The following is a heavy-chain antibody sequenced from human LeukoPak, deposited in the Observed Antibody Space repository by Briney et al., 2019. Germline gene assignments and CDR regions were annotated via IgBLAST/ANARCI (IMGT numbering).Heavy chain of an antibody. Sequence: GRSLRLSCAASGFTFSSYAMHWVRRAPGEGMEWVAVISNDGRKKYYADSVKGRFTISRDNSKTTQYLQMNSLRAEDTAVYYCARDADTAMVADYFDYGGQGTLVTVS. J-gene: IGHJ4*02. V-gene: IGHV3-30*04. CDR2: ISNDGRKK. D-gene: IGHD5-18*01. CDR1: GFTFSSYA. CDR3: ARDADTAMVADYFDY.